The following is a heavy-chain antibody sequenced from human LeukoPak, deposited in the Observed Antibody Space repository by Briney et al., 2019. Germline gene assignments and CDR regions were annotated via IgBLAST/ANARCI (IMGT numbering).Heavy chain of an antibody. CDR2: IYYSGST. CDR3: ARAAPWFGEFDAFDI. CDR1: GGSISSYY. V-gene: IGHV4-59*01. J-gene: IGHJ3*02. D-gene: IGHD3-10*01. Sequence: SETLSLTCTVSGGSISSYYRSWIRQPPGNGLEWIGYIYYSGSTNYNPSLKSRVTISVDTSKNQFSLKLSSVTAADTAVYYCARAAPWFGEFDAFDIWGQGTMVTVSS.